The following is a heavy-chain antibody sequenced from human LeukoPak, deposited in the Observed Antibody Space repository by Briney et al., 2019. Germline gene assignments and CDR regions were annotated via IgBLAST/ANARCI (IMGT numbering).Heavy chain of an antibody. CDR3: VRDLGGRSGH. CDR2: INEDGSTT. Sequence: GGPWRPSLAGPGFTFGSNGSNWFAQAPGKGLGGVSRINEDGSTTNYADSVKGRSTIFRDNAKNTLYLQMNSLRAEDTAVYYCVRDLGGRSGHWGQGTLVTVSS. J-gene: IGHJ4*02. D-gene: IGHD1-26*01. CDR1: GFTFGSNG. V-gene: IGHV3-74*01.